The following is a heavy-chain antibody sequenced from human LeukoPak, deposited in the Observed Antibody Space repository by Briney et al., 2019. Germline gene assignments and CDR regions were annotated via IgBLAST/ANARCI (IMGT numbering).Heavy chain of an antibody. CDR2: INHSGST. CDR3: ARHGRGYCSSTSCPSWAFDI. J-gene: IGHJ3*02. V-gene: IGHV4-34*01. CDR1: GGSFSGYY. D-gene: IGHD2-2*01. Sequence: SETLSLTCAVYGGSFSGYYWSWIRQPPGKGLEWIGEINHSGSTNYNPSLKSRVTISVDTSKNQFSLKLSSVTAADTAVYYCARHGRGYCSSTSCPSWAFDIWGQGTMVTVSS.